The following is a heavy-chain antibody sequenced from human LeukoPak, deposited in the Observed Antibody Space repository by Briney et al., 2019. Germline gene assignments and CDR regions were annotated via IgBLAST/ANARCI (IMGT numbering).Heavy chain of an antibody. CDR1: GFTFSSYA. Sequence: GGSLRLSCAASGFTFSSYAMHWVRQAPGKGLEWVAVISYDGSNKYYADSVKGRFTISRDNAKNSLYLQMNSLRVEDTAVYYCARESGRFRFDSWGQGTLVTVSS. D-gene: IGHD3-3*01. CDR3: ARESGRFRFDS. J-gene: IGHJ5*01. CDR2: ISYDGSNK. V-gene: IGHV3-30*04.